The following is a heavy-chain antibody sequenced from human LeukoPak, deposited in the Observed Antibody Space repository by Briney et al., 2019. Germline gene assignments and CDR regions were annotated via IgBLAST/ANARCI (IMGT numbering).Heavy chain of an antibody. D-gene: IGHD3-16*01. Sequence: PGGSLRLSCAASGFTFSSYWMSWVRQAPGKGLESVANIKQDGSEKYYVDSVKGRFTISRDNAKNSLYLQMNSLRAEDTAVYYCARDKHQYVITFGGFDYWGQGTLVTVSS. V-gene: IGHV3-7*05. J-gene: IGHJ4*02. CDR1: GFTFSSYW. CDR2: IKQDGSEK. CDR3: ARDKHQYVITFGGFDY.